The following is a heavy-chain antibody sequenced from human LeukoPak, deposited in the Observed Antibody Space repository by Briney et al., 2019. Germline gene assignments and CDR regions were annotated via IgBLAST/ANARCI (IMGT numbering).Heavy chain of an antibody. CDR1: GFTFSSYW. Sequence: GGSLRLSCAASGFTFSSYWMSWVRQAPGKGLEWVANIKQDGSEKYYVDSVKGRFTIFRDNAKNSLYLQMNSLRAEDTAVYYCARYSSGWYTSHSHFDYWGQGTLVTVSS. CDR2: IKQDGSEK. D-gene: IGHD6-19*01. V-gene: IGHV3-7*01. J-gene: IGHJ4*02. CDR3: ARYSSGWYTSHSHFDY.